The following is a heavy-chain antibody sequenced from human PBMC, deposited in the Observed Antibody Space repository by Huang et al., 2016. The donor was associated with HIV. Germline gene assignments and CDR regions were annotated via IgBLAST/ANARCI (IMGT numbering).Heavy chain of an antibody. CDR2: IRKYESEK. D-gene: IGHD1-7*01. V-gene: IGHV3-7*03. Sequence: VESGGRLVQPGGSIRLSCVGSTFRFGAYWMSWVRQPPGKGLEWVANIRKYESEKYYVDSVKGRFNSSRDNAKKVVFLEMNNVRVEDTATYFCATKTAGMDIWGQGTTVTVS. CDR3: ATKTAGMDI. CDR1: TFRFGAYW. J-gene: IGHJ6*02.